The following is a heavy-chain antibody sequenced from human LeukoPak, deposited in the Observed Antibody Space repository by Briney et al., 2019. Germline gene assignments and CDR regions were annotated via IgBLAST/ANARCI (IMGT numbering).Heavy chain of an antibody. CDR3: ARGPGGIAAAGTVY. D-gene: IGHD6-13*01. V-gene: IGHV3-48*04. CDR1: GFTFSSYS. J-gene: IGHJ4*02. Sequence: PGGPLRLSCAASGFTFSSYSMNWVRQAPGKGLDWFSYISSSSSTIYYADSVKGRFTISRDNAKNSLYLQMNSLRAEDTAVYYCARGPGGIAAAGTVYWGQGTLVTVSS. CDR2: ISSSSSTI.